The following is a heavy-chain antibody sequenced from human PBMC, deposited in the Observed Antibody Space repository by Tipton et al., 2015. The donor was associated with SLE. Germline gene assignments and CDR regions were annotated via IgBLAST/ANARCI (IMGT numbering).Heavy chain of an antibody. Sequence: SLRLSCAASGFTFDDYAMHWVRQAPGKGLEWVSLISGDGGSTYYADSVKGRFTISRDNSKNSLYLQMNSLRTEDTALYYRAKDADPQNFINYYDSSGSLDYWGQGTLVTVSS. D-gene: IGHD3-22*01. J-gene: IGHJ4*02. CDR3: AKDADPQNFINYYDSSGSLDY. CDR2: ISGDGGST. V-gene: IGHV3-43*02. CDR1: GFTFDDYA.